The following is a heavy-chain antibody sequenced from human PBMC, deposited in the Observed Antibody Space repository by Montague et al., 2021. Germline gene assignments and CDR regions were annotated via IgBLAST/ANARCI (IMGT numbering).Heavy chain of an antibody. J-gene: IGHJ5*02. D-gene: IGHD2-21*02. CDR2: IYYSANT. Sequence: SETLSLTCTVSGASINSSPYYWGWIRQPPGKGLEWIGSIYYSANTHYNPSLKSRLSISVDTTKNQFSLRLKSVTAADTAVYHCARVDCDGDCYTFDPWGQGTLVTVSS. CDR3: ARVDCDGDCYTFDP. V-gene: IGHV4-39*01. CDR1: GASINSSPYY.